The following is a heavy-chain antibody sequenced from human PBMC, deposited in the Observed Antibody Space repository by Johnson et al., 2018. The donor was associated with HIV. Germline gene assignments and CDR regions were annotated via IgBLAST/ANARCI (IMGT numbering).Heavy chain of an antibody. V-gene: IGHV3-49*04. J-gene: IGHJ3*02. Sequence: VQLVESGGGVVRPGGSLRLSCAASGFTFDDYGMSWVRQGPGKGLEWVGFIRSKDYGGTTEYAESVKGRFTISRDNSKNTLYLQMNSLRADDTAVYYCARGSTVTTLSGAFDIWGQGTLVTVSS. D-gene: IGHD4-11*01. CDR2: IRSKDYGGTT. CDR3: ARGSTVTTLSGAFDI. CDR1: GFTFDDYG.